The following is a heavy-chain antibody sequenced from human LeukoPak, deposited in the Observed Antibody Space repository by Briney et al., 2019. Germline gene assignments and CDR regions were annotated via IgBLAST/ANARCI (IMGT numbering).Heavy chain of an antibody. J-gene: IGHJ4*02. V-gene: IGHV4-59*08. CDR1: GGSISSYY. CDR3: ARQTYGDYVEFDY. CDR2: IYYSGST. Sequence: SETLSLTCTVSGGSISSYYWSWIRQPPGKGLEWIGYIYYSGSTNYNPSLKSRVTISVDTYKNQFSLKLSSVTAADTAVYYCARQTYGDYVEFDYWGQGTLVTVSS. D-gene: IGHD4-17*01.